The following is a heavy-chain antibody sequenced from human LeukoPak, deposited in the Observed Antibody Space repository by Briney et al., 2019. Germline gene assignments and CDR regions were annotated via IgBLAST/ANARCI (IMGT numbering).Heavy chain of an antibody. CDR2: ISGSGSTI. CDR1: GFTFSDYY. V-gene: IGHV3-11*01. D-gene: IGHD3-22*01. J-gene: IGHJ4*02. CDR3: ARGSGDSSGTFDY. Sequence: GGSLRLFCTASGFTFSDYYMSWIRQAPGKGLEWVSYISGSGSTIYYADSVKGRFTISRDNAKNSLYLQMISLRAEDTAVYFCARGSGDSSGTFDYWGQGTLVTVSS.